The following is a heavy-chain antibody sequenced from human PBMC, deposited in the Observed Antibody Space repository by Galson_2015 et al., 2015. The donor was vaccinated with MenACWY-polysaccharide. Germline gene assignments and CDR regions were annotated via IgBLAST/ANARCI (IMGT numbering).Heavy chain of an antibody. CDR1: GFSLGAWY. CDR2: ISKSGDSI. Sequence: LRLSCAASGFSLGAWYMSWIRQPPGKWLEWLSYISKSGDSIYYGDSVKGRFANTRDNAKNSLYLQLDSLEVEDTAIYYCVGPLGRGGTGAYGMYAWGHGTTVTVAS. V-gene: IGHV3-11*01. D-gene: IGHD3-10*01. J-gene: IGHJ6*02. CDR3: VGPLGRGGTGAYGMYA.